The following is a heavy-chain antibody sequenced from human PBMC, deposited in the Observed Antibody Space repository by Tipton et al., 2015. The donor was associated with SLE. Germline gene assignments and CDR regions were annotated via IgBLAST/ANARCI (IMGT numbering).Heavy chain of an antibody. CDR2: ISTSSSFT. J-gene: IGHJ4*02. CDR3: ARDPPNYYGSSGYYNY. CDR1: GFTFSDYY. D-gene: IGHD3-22*01. Sequence: SLRLSCAASGFTFSDYYMSWIRQAPGKGLEWVSYISTSSSFTNYADSVKGRFTISRDNAKNSLYLQMNSLRAEDTAVYYCARDPPNYYGSSGYYNYWGQGTLVTVSS. V-gene: IGHV3-11*06.